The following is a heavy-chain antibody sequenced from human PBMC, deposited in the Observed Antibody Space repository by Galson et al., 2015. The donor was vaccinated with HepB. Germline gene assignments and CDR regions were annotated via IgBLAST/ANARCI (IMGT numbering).Heavy chain of an antibody. CDR3: AKDALLAPYYDFQGYFDY. Sequence: SLRLSCAASGFSFANYSMNWVRQAPGKGLEWVSSISSSSTYISYADSLKGRFSISRDNAKSSLYLQMNSLRAEDTAVYYCAKDALLAPYYDFQGYFDYWGQGTLVTVSS. D-gene: IGHD3-3*01. J-gene: IGHJ4*02. V-gene: IGHV3-21*01. CDR1: GFSFANYS. CDR2: ISSSSTYI.